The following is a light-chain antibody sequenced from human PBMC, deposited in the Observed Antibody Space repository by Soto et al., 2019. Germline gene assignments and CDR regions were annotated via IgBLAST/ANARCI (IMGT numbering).Light chain of an antibody. CDR1: QTVRNNY. CDR3: QQFSRYPLT. V-gene: IGKV3-20*01. Sequence: VLTQSPCTLSLSPGERATLSCRASQTVRNNYLAWYQQKPGQAPRLLIYDASSRATGIPDRFSGGGSGTDFTLTISRLEPEDFAVYYCQQFSRYPLTFGGGAKVDIK. CDR2: DAS. J-gene: IGKJ4*01.